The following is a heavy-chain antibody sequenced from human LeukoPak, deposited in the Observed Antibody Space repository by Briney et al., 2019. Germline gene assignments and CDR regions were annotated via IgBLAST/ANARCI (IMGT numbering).Heavy chain of an antibody. CDR1: GGSISSYY. V-gene: IGHV4-4*07. CDR2: IYTSGST. Sequence: PSETLSLTCTVSGGSISSYYWSWIRQPAGKGLEWIGRIYTSGSTNYNPSLKSRVTMSVDTSKNQFSLKLSSVTAADTAVYYCAGEDSSSWYNRGGIGYWGQGTLVTVSS. J-gene: IGHJ4*02. D-gene: IGHD6-13*01. CDR3: AGEDSSSWYNRGGIGY.